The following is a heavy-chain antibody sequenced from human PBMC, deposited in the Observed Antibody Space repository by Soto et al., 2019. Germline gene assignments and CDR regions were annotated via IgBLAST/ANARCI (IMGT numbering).Heavy chain of an antibody. V-gene: IGHV1-18*01. Sequence: QVQLVQSGAEVKKPGASVKVSCKASGYTFTSYGISWVRQAPGQGLEWMGWISTYSGDTNYAQNLQGRVTMTTDTSTSTAYMELRSLRSDDTAVYYCARAEACSSSSCYQWRSGDWFDTWGQGTLVTVSS. CDR3: ARAEACSSSSCYQWRSGDWFDT. CDR1: GYTFTSYG. J-gene: IGHJ5*02. CDR2: ISTYSGDT. D-gene: IGHD2-2*01.